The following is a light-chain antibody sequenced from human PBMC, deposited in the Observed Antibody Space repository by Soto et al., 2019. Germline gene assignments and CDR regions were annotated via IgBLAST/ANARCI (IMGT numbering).Light chain of an antibody. V-gene: IGKV1-39*01. CDR1: QSFSIY. J-gene: IGKJ5*01. CDR3: QQSYRSPFT. CDR2: AAS. Sequence: DIQMTQSPSSLSASVGDRLTITCRASQSFSIYLNWYQQKPGKAPNLLIYAASSLQSGLPSRFSGGGSGTDFTLTISSLQPEDFATYYCQQSYRSPFTFGQGTRLEIK.